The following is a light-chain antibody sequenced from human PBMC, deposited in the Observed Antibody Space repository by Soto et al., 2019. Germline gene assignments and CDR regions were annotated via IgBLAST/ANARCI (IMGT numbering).Light chain of an antibody. Sequence: EIVLTQSPGTLSLSPGERATLSCRASQSVSSSYLAWYQQKPGQAPRLLIYGASSRTTGIPDRFSGSGSGTDFTLTISSLEPEDFAVSYCQQYGGSPLVTFGQGTRLEIK. CDR3: QQYGGSPLVT. CDR2: GAS. J-gene: IGKJ5*01. CDR1: QSVSSSY. V-gene: IGKV3-20*01.